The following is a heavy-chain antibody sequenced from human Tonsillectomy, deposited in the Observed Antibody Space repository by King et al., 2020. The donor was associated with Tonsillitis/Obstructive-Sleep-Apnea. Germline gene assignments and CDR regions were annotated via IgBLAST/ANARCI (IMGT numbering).Heavy chain of an antibody. CDR1: GGSISRYY. CDR3: VRGVDWSGPYMDV. Sequence: QLQESGPGLVKPSETLSLTCTVSGGSISRYYWSWIRQPPGKGLEWIGYIYYSGSTNYNPSLKSRVTISVDTSKNQFSLNLSSVTAADTAVYYCVRGVDWSGPYMDVWGKGTTVTVSS. J-gene: IGHJ6*03. V-gene: IGHV4-59*01. CDR2: IYYSGST. D-gene: IGHD3-3*01.